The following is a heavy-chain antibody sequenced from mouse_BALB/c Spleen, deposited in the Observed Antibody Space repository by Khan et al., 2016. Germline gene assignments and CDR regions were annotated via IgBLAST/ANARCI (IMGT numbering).Heavy chain of an antibody. D-gene: IGHD2-10*02. V-gene: IGHV9-3*02. J-gene: IGHJ4*01. CDR3: ARWYGNYALDY. Sequence: QIQLVQSGPELKKPGETVKISCKASGYTFTNYGVHWVKQAPGKGLKWMGWINTNTGAPTYAEEFKGRFAFSLETSASTAFLQIDNLKNEDTATYVCARWYGNYALDYWGQGTSVTVSS. CDR2: INTNTGAP. CDR1: GYTFTNYG.